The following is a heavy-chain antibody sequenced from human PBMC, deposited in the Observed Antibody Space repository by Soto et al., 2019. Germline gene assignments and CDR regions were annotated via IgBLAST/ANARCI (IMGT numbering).Heavy chain of an antibody. CDR3: ASFYYYDSSGYYYRFEYFQH. CDR2: IYYSGST. J-gene: IGHJ1*01. Sequence: SETLSLTCTVSGGSISSGDYYWSWIRQPPGKGLEWIGYIYYSGSTYYNPSLKSRVTISVDTFKNQFSLKLSSVTAADTAVYYCASFYYYDSSGYYYRFEYFQHWGQGTLVTVSS. V-gene: IGHV4-30-4*01. D-gene: IGHD3-22*01. CDR1: GGSISSGDYY.